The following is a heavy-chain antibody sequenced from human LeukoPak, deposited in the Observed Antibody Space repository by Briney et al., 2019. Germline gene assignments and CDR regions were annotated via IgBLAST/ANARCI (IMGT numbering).Heavy chain of an antibody. CDR2: IYWDDNK. D-gene: IGHD6-13*01. CDR3: AHRASWSVFDF. J-gene: IGHJ4*02. V-gene: IGHV2-5*02. CDR1: GFSLSTSGVG. Sequence: ESGPTLVNPTQTLTLTCTFSGFSLSTSGVGVGWIRQPPGKALEWLVVIYWDDNKRYSPSLKSRLTITKDTAKNQVVLTMTSMDPVDTATYYCAHRASWSVFDFWGQGTLVTVSS.